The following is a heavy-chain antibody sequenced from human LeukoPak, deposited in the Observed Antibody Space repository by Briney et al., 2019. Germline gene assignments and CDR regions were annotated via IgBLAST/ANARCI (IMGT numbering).Heavy chain of an antibody. CDR3: ARDSSGYLPFDY. V-gene: IGHV3-11*01. J-gene: IGHJ4*02. CDR1: GFTFSDYY. CDR2: ISSSGSTI. Sequence: TGGSLRLSCAASGFTFSDYYMSWIRQAPGKGLEWVPYISSSGSTIYYADSVKGRFTISRDNAKNSLYLQMNSLRAEDTAVYYCARDSSGYLPFDYWGQGTLVTVSS. D-gene: IGHD3-22*01.